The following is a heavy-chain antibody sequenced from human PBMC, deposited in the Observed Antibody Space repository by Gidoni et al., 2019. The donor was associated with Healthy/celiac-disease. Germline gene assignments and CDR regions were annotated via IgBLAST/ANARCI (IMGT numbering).Heavy chain of an antibody. D-gene: IGHD3-10*01. J-gene: IGHJ3*02. Sequence: QVQLQESGPGLVKPSQTLSLTCTVSGGSISRGGYYWSWIRQHPGKGLEWIGYIYYSGSTYYNPSLKSRVTISVDTSKNQFSLKLSSVTAADTAVYYCAMVRGVLIPPPFFDIWGQGTMVTVSS. CDR2: IYYSGST. CDR1: GGSISRGGYY. CDR3: AMVRGVLIPPPFFDI. V-gene: IGHV4-31*03.